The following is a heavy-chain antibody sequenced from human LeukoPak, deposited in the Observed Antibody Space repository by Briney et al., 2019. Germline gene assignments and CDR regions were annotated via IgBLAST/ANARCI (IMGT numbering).Heavy chain of an antibody. D-gene: IGHD6-13*01. J-gene: IGHJ4*02. CDR3: AKDPHSSSWQYYFDY. Sequence: PGGSLRLSCAASGFTFSSYAMSWVRQAPGKGLEWVSAISGSGGSTYYADSVKVRFTISRDNSKNTLYLQMNSLRAEDTAVYHCAKDPHSSSWQYYFDYWGQGTLVTVSS. CDR2: ISGSGGST. V-gene: IGHV3-23*01. CDR1: GFTFSSYA.